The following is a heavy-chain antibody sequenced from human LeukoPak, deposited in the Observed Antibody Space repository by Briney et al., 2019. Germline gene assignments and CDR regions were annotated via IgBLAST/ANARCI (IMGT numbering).Heavy chain of an antibody. CDR1: GGSITSNSYS. Sequence: MPSETLSLTCTVSGGSITSNSYSWGWIRQPPGKGLQWIVTLSHAGTNYYNPSLKSRVTMPVDRSKNQFSLKLTSVTATDTAVYYCARLRGGVQLWGDWSQGTLVTVSS. J-gene: IGHJ4*02. D-gene: IGHD5-18*01. CDR2: LSHAGTN. V-gene: IGHV4-39*01. CDR3: ARLRGGVQLWGD.